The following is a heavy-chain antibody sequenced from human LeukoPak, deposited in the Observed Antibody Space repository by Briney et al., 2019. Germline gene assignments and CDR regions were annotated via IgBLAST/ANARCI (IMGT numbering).Heavy chain of an antibody. CDR2: ISSSSSYI. CDR3: ARVYSSSSEGGDY. V-gene: IGHV3-21*01. Sequence: GGSLRLSCAASGFTFSSYGMNWVRQAPGKGLEWVSSISSSSSYIYYADSVKGRFTISRDNAKNSLYLQMNSLRAEDTAVYYCARVYSSSSEGGDYWGQGTLVTVSS. CDR1: GFTFSSYG. J-gene: IGHJ4*02. D-gene: IGHD6-6*01.